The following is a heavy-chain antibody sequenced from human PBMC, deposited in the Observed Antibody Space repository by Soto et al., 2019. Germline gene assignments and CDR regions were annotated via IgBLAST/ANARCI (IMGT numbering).Heavy chain of an antibody. CDR3: AKDQTAAGRFDY. V-gene: IGHV3-30*18. D-gene: IGHD6-13*01. J-gene: IGHJ4*02. CDR2: ISYDGSNK. CDR1: GFTFSSYG. Sequence: GGSLRLSCAASGFTFSSYGMHWVRQAPGKGLEWVAVISYDGSNKYYADSVKGRFTISRDNSKNTLYLQMNSLRAEDTAVYYCAKDQTAAGRFDYWGQGTLVTVSS.